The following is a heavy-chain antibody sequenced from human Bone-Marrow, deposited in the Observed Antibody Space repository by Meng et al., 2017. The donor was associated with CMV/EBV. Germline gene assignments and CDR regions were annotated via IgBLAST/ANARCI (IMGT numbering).Heavy chain of an antibody. D-gene: IGHD1-26*01. J-gene: IGHJ6*02. CDR2: IRYDGSNK. CDR1: GFTFSSYG. V-gene: IGHV3-30*02. Sequence: GESLKISCVASGFTFSSYGMHWVRQAPGKGLEWVAFIRYDGSNKYYADSVKGRFTISRDNSKNTLYLQMNSLRAEDTAVYFCARMRLGRRGSGSPGYYGMDVWGQGTTVTVSS. CDR3: ARMRLGRRGSGSPGYYGMDV.